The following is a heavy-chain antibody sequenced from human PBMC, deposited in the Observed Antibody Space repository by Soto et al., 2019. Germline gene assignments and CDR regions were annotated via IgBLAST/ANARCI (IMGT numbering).Heavy chain of an antibody. CDR3: ARGVSSSWGRLDYYYYYGMDV. CDR2: ISSSSYI. V-gene: IGHV3-21*01. J-gene: IGHJ6*02. D-gene: IGHD6-13*01. CDR1: GFTFSSYS. Sequence: GGSLRLSCAASGFTFSSYSMNWVRQAPGKGLEWVSSISSSSYIYYADSVKGRFTISRDSAKNSLYLQMNSLRAEDTAVYYCARGVSSSWGRLDYYYYYGMDVWGQGTTVTVSS.